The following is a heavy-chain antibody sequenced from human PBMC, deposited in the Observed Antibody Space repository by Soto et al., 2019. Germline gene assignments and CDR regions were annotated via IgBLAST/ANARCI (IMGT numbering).Heavy chain of an antibody. CDR2: ISGSGGST. CDR1: GFTFSSYA. V-gene: IGHV3-23*01. Sequence: VSLRLSCAASGFTFSSYAMSWVRHSPGKGLEWVSAISGSGGSTYYADSVKGRFTISRDNSKNTLYLQMNSLRAEDTAVYYCAKYRGVYYYYYGMDVWGQGTTVTVSS. D-gene: IGHD2-2*01. J-gene: IGHJ6*02. CDR3: AKYRGVYYYYYGMDV.